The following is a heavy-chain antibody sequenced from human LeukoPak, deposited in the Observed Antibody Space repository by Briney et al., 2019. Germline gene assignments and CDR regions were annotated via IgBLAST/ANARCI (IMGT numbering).Heavy chain of an antibody. J-gene: IGHJ4*02. CDR3: ARGEDGYYTSSGLGTPFF. CDR1: GYTFTGYY. Sequence: ASVKVSCKASGYTFTGYYMHWVRQAPGQGLEWIGRINPNSGGTNYAQKFQGRVTMTRDTSISTAYMELSRLRSDDTAVYYCARGEDGYYTSSGLGTPFFWGQGTLVTVSS. D-gene: IGHD5-24*01. CDR2: INPNSGGT. V-gene: IGHV1-2*06.